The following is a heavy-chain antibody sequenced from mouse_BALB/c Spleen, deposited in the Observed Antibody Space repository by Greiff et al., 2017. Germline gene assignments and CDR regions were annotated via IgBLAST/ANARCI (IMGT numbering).Heavy chain of an antibody. CDR2: ISSGGSYT. Sequence: EVHLVESGGDLVKPGGSLKLSCAASGFTFSSYGMSWVRQTPDKRLEWVATISSGGSYTYYPDSVKGRFTISRDNAKNTLYLQMSSLKSEDTAMYYCARVLEGAMDYWGQGTSVTVSS. CDR3: ARVLEGAMDY. J-gene: IGHJ4*01. CDR1: GFTFSSYG. V-gene: IGHV5-6*01. D-gene: IGHD2-14*01.